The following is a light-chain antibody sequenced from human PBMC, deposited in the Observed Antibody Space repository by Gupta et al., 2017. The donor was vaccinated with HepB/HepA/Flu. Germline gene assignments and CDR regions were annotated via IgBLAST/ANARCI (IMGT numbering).Light chain of an antibody. J-gene: IGKJ2*01. Sequence: IQMTQPPPSLSSSVGDRVTITCRASQRIRRYLDWYQQKPGKAPKLLIYAASRLKSGVPSRFSGSGSGTDFTLTISSQQPEDFANYYCQQRYSTPRTFGQGTQLEIK. V-gene: IGKV1-39*01. CDR3: QQRYSTPRT. CDR1: QRIRRY. CDR2: AAS.